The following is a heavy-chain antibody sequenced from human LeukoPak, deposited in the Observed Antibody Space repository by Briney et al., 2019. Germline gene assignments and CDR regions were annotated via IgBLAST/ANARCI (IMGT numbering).Heavy chain of an antibody. CDR2: INHSGST. D-gene: IGHD4-17*01. V-gene: IGHV4-34*01. CDR1: GGPFSGYY. CDR3: ARIGYGAGY. Sequence: PSETLSLTCAVYGGPFSGYYWSWIRQPPGKGLEWIGEINHSGSTNYNPSLKSRVTISVDTSKNQFSLKLSSVTAADTAVYYCARIGYGAGYWGQGTLVTVSS. J-gene: IGHJ4*02.